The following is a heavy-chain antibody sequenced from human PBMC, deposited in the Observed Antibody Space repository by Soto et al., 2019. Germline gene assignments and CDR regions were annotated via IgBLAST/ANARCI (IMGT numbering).Heavy chain of an antibody. D-gene: IGHD3-16*01. J-gene: IGHJ6*02. CDR1: GGSISSGGYS. Sequence: SETLSLTCAVSGGSISSGGYSWSWIRQPPGKGLEWIGYIYHSGSTYYNPSLKSRVTISVDRSKNQFSLKLSSVTAADTAVYYCASVYYVGGMDVWGQGTTVTVSS. CDR3: ASVYYVGGMDV. CDR2: IYHSGST. V-gene: IGHV4-30-2*01.